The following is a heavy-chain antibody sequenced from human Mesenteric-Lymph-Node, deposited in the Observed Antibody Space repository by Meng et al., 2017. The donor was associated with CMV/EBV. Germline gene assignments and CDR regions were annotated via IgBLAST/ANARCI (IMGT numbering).Heavy chain of an antibody. CDR3: VRRRGGHPYDFDY. D-gene: IGHD3-10*01. V-gene: IGHV2-5*01. CDR1: GFSLSTSGVG. CDR2: LSWTDEE. Sequence: FSGFSLSTSGVGVGWIRQPPGKALEWLALLSWTDEESYSPSLRSRLTITKDASKNLVVLTLTNMDPVDTATYYCVRRRGGHPYDFDYWGQGALVTVSS. J-gene: IGHJ4*02.